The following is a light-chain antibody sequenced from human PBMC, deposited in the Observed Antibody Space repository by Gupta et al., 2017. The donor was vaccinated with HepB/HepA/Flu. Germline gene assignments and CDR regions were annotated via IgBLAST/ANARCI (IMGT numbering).Light chain of an antibody. J-gene: IGKJ5*01. V-gene: IGKV3-11*01. CDR1: QSGSRY. CDR3: HQRCDWPIT. CDR2: DAN. Sequence: ELVLTPSPATVSLSPGERATITCRASQSGSRYLSWFQQKPGQAPRLLIYDANDRAPGIPARFSGSGSETDFTLTIRSLEPEDVAVYYCHQRCDWPITFGQGTRLDIK.